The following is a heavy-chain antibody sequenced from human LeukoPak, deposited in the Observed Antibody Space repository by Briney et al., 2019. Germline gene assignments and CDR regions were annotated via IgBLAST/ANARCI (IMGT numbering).Heavy chain of an antibody. V-gene: IGHV3-21*01. CDR1: GLTLSGYT. CDR3: VKDIRRGYNFGYDQFAY. Sequence: GGSLRLSCAASGLTLSGYTMNWVRQAPGKGLEWVSSISSSTTYIYYADSLKGRFTVSRDNAKNSLYLQMNSLSAEDTALYYCVKDIRRGYNFGYDQFAYWGQGTLVTVSS. D-gene: IGHD5-18*01. CDR2: ISSSTTYI. J-gene: IGHJ4*02.